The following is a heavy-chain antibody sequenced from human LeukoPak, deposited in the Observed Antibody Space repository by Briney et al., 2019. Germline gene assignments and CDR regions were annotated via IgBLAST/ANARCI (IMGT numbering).Heavy chain of an antibody. J-gene: IGHJ3*02. Sequence: SETLSLTCTVSGGSISSGDYYWSWIRQPPGKGLEWIGYIYYGGSTYYNPSLKSRVTISVDTSKNQFSLKLSSVTAADTAVYYCATVIAAAGTHAFDIWGQGTMVTVSS. CDR1: GGSISSGDYY. CDR3: ATVIAAAGTHAFDI. CDR2: IYYGGST. V-gene: IGHV4-30-4*01. D-gene: IGHD6-13*01.